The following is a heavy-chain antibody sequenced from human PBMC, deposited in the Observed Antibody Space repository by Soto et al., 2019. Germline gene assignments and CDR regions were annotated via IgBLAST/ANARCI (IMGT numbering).Heavy chain of an antibody. CDR2: TYYRSKWYN. CDR1: GDSVSRNSAA. Sequence: PSQTLSLTCVISGDSVSRNSAAWNWIRQSPSRGLEWLGRTYYRSKWYNDYAVSVKSRITINPDTSKNQFSLQLNSVTPEDTAVYYCARXGPGIAAAGTSPWWFDPWGQGTLVTVSS. V-gene: IGHV6-1*01. J-gene: IGHJ5*02. D-gene: IGHD6-13*01. CDR3: ARXGPGIAAAGTSPWWFDP.